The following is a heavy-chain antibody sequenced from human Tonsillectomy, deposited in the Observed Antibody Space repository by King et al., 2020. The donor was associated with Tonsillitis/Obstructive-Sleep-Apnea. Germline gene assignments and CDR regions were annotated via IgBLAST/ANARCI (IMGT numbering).Heavy chain of an antibody. CDR2: IWYDGSKK. D-gene: IGHD5/OR15-5a*01. CDR1: GVTFRTSG. CDR3: VSALMRRMGYSVYDPIYYYYGMDV. Sequence: VQLVESGGGVVQPGRSLRLSCVASGVTFRTSGMHWVRQAPGKGLEWVAVIWYDGSKKYYADSVKGRFTVSTDNSKNTLYLQMNSLRAEDTAMYSCVSALMRRMGYSVYDPIYYYYGMDVRGQGTTVTVSS. V-gene: IGHV3-33*01. J-gene: IGHJ6*02.